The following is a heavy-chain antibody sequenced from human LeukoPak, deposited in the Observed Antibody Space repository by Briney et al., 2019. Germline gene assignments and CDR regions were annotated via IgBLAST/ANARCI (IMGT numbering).Heavy chain of an antibody. D-gene: IGHD1-26*01. Sequence: SETLSLTCAVYGESFSGYYWSWIRQPPGKGLEWIGEINHSGSTNYNPSLKSRVTISVDTSKNQFSLSLSSVTAADTAIYYCARAPVPEWELRFKGAFDRWGQGTVVTVSS. CDR1: GESFSGYY. V-gene: IGHV4-34*01. CDR2: INHSGST. J-gene: IGHJ3*01. CDR3: ARAPVPEWELRFKGAFDR.